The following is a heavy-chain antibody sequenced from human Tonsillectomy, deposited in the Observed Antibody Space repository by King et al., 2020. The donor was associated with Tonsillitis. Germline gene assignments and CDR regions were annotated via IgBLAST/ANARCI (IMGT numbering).Heavy chain of an antibody. Sequence: QLVQSGAEVKKPGASVKVSCKASGYTFTNYGISWVRQAPGQGLEWMGWISAYNGNTNYAQKLQGRVTMTTDTSTSTAYMELRSLRSDDTAVYYCARDVSYYDSSSYYYKVSDYWGQGTLVTVSS. V-gene: IGHV1-18*04. CDR3: ARDVSYYDSSSYYYKVSDY. D-gene: IGHD3-22*01. CDR2: ISAYNGNT. CDR1: GYTFTNYG. J-gene: IGHJ4*02.